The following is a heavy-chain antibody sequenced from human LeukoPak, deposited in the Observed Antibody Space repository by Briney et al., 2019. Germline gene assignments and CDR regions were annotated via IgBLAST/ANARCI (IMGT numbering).Heavy chain of an antibody. V-gene: IGHV3-21*04. D-gene: IGHD3-10*01. J-gene: IGHJ4*02. CDR2: ISGSSSYI. CDR3: ARVSLDSGVDY. CDR1: GFTFSSYS. Sequence: GGSLRLSCAASGFTFSSYSMNWVRQAPGKGLEWVSSISGSSSYIYYADSVKGRFTISRDNAKNSLYLQMNSLRAEDTAVYYCARVSLDSGVDYWGQGTLVTVSS.